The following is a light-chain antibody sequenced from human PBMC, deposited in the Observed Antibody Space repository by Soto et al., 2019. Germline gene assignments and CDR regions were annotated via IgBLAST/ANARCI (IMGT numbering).Light chain of an antibody. CDR2: DAS. J-gene: IGKJ1*01. CDR3: QQYNSYSPRT. Sequence: DIQMTQSPSTLSASIGDRVTITCRASQSISNWLAWLQQKPGKAPKVLIFDASNLGSGVPSRFSGSGSGTEFTLTISSLQPGDFGNYYCQQYNSYSPRTFGQGTKVDSK. CDR1: QSISNW. V-gene: IGKV1-5*01.